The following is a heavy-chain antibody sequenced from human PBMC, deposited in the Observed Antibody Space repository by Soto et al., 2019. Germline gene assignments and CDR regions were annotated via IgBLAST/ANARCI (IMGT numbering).Heavy chain of an antibody. J-gene: IGHJ6*02. CDR1: GGSISSGGYS. Sequence: SETLSLTCAVSGGSISSGGYSWSWIRQPPGKGLEWIGYIYHSGSTYYNPSLKSRVTISVDRSKNQFSLKLSSVTAADTAVYYCARADYYYYYGMDVWGQGTTVTVSS. V-gene: IGHV4-30-2*01. CDR3: ARADYYYYYGMDV. CDR2: IYHSGST.